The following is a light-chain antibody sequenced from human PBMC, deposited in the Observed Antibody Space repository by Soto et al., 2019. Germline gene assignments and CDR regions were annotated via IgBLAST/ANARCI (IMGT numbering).Light chain of an antibody. CDR3: QQYNSHPLT. Sequence: DIQMTQSPSTLSASVGDRVTITCRASQSISSWLAWYQQKPGKAPKLLISKASNLESGVPSRFSGSGSGTEFTLTISSLQPDDFATYYCQQYNSHPLTFGGGTKVEI. J-gene: IGKJ4*01. CDR2: KAS. V-gene: IGKV1-5*03. CDR1: QSISSW.